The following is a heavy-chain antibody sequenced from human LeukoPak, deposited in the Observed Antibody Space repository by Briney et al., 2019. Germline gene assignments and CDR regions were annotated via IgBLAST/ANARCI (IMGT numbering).Heavy chain of an antibody. J-gene: IGHJ6*02. CDR3: ARGVVVAGLSHYYYYGMDV. V-gene: IGHV1-69*13. CDR2: IIPIFGTA. Sequence: ASVKVSCKASGYTFTGYYMHWVRQAPGQGLEWMGRIIPIFGTANYAQKFQGRVTITADESTSTAYMELSSLRSEDTAVYYCARGVVVAGLSHYYYYGMDVWGQGTTVTVSS. CDR1: GYTFTGYY. D-gene: IGHD2-15*01.